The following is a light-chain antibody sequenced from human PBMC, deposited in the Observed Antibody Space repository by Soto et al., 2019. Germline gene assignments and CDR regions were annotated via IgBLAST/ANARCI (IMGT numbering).Light chain of an antibody. Sequence: QSVLTQAPSASGTPGQRVTISCSGSISNIGSNSVNWFQQLPGTAPRLLIYRSNQRPSGVPDRFSASKSDTSASLAITGLRFGDEADYYCAAWDDSLSGKVFGTGTKLTVL. V-gene: IGLV1-47*01. CDR1: ISNIGSNS. J-gene: IGLJ1*01. CDR2: RSN. CDR3: AAWDDSLSGKV.